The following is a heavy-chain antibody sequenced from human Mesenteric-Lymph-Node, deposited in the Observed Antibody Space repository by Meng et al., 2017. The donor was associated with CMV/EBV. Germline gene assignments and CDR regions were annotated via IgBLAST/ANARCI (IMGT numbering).Heavy chain of an antibody. CDR1: GGSISSGGYY. V-gene: IGHV4-31*02. Sequence: GGSISSGGYYWSWIRQHPGKGLEWIGYIYYSGSTYYNPSLKSRVTISVDKSKNQFSLKLSSVTAADTAVYYCARSWPGTGTSYYFDYWGQGTLVTVSS. J-gene: IGHJ4*02. CDR2: IYYSGST. CDR3: ARSWPGTGTSYYFDY. D-gene: IGHD3-10*01.